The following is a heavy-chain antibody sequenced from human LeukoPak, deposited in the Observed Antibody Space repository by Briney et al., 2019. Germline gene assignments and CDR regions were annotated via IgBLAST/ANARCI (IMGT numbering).Heavy chain of an antibody. V-gene: IGHV4-59*01. D-gene: IGHD6-19*01. CDR1: GGSISSYY. J-gene: IGHJ4*02. Sequence: SETLSLTCTVSGGSISSYYWSWIRQPPGKGLEWIGYIYYSGSTNYNPSLKSRVTISLDTSKIQFSLKLSSVTAADTAVYYCARQGYSSGSYYFDYWGQGTLVTVSS. CDR2: IYYSGST. CDR3: ARQGYSSGSYYFDY.